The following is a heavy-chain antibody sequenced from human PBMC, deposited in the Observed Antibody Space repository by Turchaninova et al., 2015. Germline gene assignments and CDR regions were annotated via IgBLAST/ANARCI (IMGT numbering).Heavy chain of an antibody. J-gene: IGHJ5*02. D-gene: IGHD3-16*01. CDR2: ISANKGNT. CDR1: GYPFTSYG. V-gene: IGHV1-18*04. CDR3: ARDSTPMIPFGWFDP. Sequence: QVQLVQSGAEVKKPGASVKVSCKASGYPFTSYGISWVRQAPGQGLEWMGWISANKGNTIYAQKVQGRVTMTTDTSTTTAYMELRSLTFDDTAVYYCARDSTPMIPFGWFDPWGQGTLVTVSS.